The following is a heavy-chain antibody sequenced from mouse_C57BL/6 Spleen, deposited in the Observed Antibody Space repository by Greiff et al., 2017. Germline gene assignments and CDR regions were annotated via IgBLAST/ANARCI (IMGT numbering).Heavy chain of an antibody. D-gene: IGHD1-1*02. CDR1: GYTFTDYY. J-gene: IGHJ2*01. CDR3: AREGDYYDGFDY. V-gene: IGHV1-76*01. Sequence: QVQLQQSGAELVRPGASVKLSCKASGYTFTDYYINWVKQRPGQGLEWIARIYPGSGNTDYNEKFKGKATLTAEKSSSPAYMQHSSLTSEDSAVYFCAREGDYYDGFDYWGQGTTLTVSS. CDR2: IYPGSGNT.